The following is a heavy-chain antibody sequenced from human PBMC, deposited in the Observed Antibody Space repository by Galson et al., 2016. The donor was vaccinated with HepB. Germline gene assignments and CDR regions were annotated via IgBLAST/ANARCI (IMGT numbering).Heavy chain of an antibody. CDR1: GYTFTSHD. Sequence: SVKVSCKASGYTFTSHDINWVRQATGQGLEWMGRMNPNSGNTGYAQKFQGRVTMTRNTSINTAYMELSSLRSEDTAVYYCARGQGQQLVIYDYWGQGTLVTVSS. CDR3: ARGQGQQLVIYDY. V-gene: IGHV1-8*01. CDR2: MNPNSGNT. J-gene: IGHJ4*02. D-gene: IGHD6-13*01.